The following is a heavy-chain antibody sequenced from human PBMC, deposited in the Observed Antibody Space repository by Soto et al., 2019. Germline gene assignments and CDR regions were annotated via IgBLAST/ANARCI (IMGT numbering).Heavy chain of an antibody. CDR2: IKSKTDGGTT. CDR3: TTNIAVVASAYFDY. J-gene: IGHJ4*02. Sequence: GGSLRLSCAASGFTFSNAWMNWVRQAPGKGLEWVGRIKSKTDGGTTDYAAPVKGRFTISRDDSKNTLYLQMNSLKTEDTAVYYCTTNIAVVASAYFDYWGQGTLVTVSS. CDR1: GFTFSNAW. D-gene: IGHD6-19*01. V-gene: IGHV3-15*07.